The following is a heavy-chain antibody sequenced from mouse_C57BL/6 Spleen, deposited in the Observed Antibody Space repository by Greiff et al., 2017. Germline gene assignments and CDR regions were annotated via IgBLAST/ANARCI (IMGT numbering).Heavy chain of an antibody. CDR1: GFSLTSYG. D-gene: IGHD2-3*01. J-gene: IGHJ4*01. CDR3: ARNSVYDGYYRAMDY. V-gene: IGHV2-2*01. CDR2: IWSGGST. Sequence: VQLQESGPGLVQPSQSLSITCTVSGFSLTSYGVHWVRQSPGKGLVWLGVIWSGGSTDYNAAFISRLSIRKDNSKSQVFFKMNSLQADDTAIYYCARNSVYDGYYRAMDYWGQGTSVTVSS.